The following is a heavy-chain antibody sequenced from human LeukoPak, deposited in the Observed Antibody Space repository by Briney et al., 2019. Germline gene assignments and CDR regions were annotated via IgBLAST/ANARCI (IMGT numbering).Heavy chain of an antibody. J-gene: IGHJ3*02. CDR2: IIPIFGTA. CDR1: GYTFTSYD. D-gene: IGHD2-2*01. Sequence: SVKVSCKASGYTFTSYDINWVRQAPGQGLEWMGGIIPIFGTANYAQKFQGRVTITADESTSTAYMELSSLRSEDTAVYYCARDKGVGYCSSTSCEKDAFDIWGQGTMVTVSS. V-gene: IGHV1-69*13. CDR3: ARDKGVGYCSSTSCEKDAFDI.